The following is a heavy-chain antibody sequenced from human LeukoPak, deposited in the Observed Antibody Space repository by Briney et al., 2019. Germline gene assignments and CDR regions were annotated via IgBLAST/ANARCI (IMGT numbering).Heavy chain of an antibody. CDR1: GGSFSVYY. V-gene: IGHV4-34*01. CDR2: INQSGRT. CDR3: ARHPLGYCSSTSCQYRPRYYYYGMDV. Sequence: PSETLSLTCAVYGGSFSVYYWSWIRQPPGKGLEWIGEINQSGRTNYNPSLESRVTISVDMSKTQLSLKLSSVTAADTAVYYCARHPLGYCSSTSCQYRPRYYYYGMDVWGQGTTVTVSS. D-gene: IGHD2-2*01. J-gene: IGHJ6*02.